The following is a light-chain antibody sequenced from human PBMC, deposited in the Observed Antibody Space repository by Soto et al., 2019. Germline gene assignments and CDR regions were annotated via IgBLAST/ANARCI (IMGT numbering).Light chain of an antibody. J-gene: IGLJ1*01. CDR3: QVWDSSSDHPSYV. CDR1: NIGSKS. Sequence: SYELTQPPSVSVAPGKTARITCGGNNIGSKSVHWYQQKPGQAPVLGIYYDSDRPSGIPERFSGSNSGNTATLTISRVEAGDEADYYCQVWDSSSDHPSYVFGTGTKVTVL. CDR2: YDS. V-gene: IGLV3-21*04.